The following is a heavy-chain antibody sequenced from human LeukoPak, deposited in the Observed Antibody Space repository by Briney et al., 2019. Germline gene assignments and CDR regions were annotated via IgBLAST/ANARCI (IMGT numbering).Heavy chain of an antibody. V-gene: IGHV3-21*01. CDR3: ARGGYGYNFFDY. J-gene: IGHJ4*02. Sequence: PGGSLRLSCAASGFTFSNYSTNWARQAPGKGLEWVSSISSRSSYIYYADSVKGRFTISRDDAKNSLYLQMNSLRAEDTAVYYCARGGYGYNFFDYWGQGTLVTVSS. CDR1: GFTFSNYS. CDR2: ISSRSSYI. D-gene: IGHD5-24*01.